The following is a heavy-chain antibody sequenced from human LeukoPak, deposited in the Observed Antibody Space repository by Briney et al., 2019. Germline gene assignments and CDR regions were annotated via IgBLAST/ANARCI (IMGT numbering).Heavy chain of an antibody. D-gene: IGHD3-10*01. CDR3: GGRGSGTYWVYYMDV. CDR2: MYYRGSP. J-gene: IGHJ6*03. CDR1: GGSISSYF. Sequence: PSGTLSLTCTVSGGSISSYFWNWIRQPPGKRLEWIGYMYYRGSPNYNPSLRSRVTMSVHTSKNQLSLQLTSVTAADTAVYYCGGRGSGTYWVYYMDVWGKGTTVTVSS. V-gene: IGHV4-59*01.